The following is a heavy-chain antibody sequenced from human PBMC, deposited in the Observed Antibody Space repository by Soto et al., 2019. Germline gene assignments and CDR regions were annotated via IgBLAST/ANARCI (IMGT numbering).Heavy chain of an antibody. D-gene: IGHD6-13*01. CDR1: GHTLTKYY. J-gene: IGHJ4*02. CDR2: INPSGGTT. Sequence: QVQLVQSGAEVKKPGASVKVSCKASGHTLTKYYMHWVRQAPGQGLEWMGIINPSGGTTTYAQNFQGRVTMTRDTSTSTVYMAVSSLISEDTAVYYCARGAAAGVRTFDYWGQGTLVTVSS. CDR3: ARGAAAGVRTFDY. V-gene: IGHV1-46*01.